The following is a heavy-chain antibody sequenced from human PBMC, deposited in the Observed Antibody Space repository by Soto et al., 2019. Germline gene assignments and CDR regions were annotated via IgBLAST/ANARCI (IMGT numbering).Heavy chain of an antibody. CDR3: VRTARQGAVAPHWFDR. J-gene: IGHJ5*02. CDR2: VYYTGST. V-gene: IGHV4-30-4*01. CDR1: GASIRSTDYY. Sequence: SETLSLTCTVSGASIRSTDYYWSWIRQAPGKGLGWIGYVYYTGSTYYNPSLMSRLTISVDTSKNQFSLKLTSVTAAETAVYYCVRTARQGAVAPHWFDRWGQGTQVTVSS. D-gene: IGHD2-21*02.